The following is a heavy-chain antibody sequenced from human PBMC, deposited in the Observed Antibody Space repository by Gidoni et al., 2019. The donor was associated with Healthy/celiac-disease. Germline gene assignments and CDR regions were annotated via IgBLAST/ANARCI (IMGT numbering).Heavy chain of an antibody. V-gene: IGHV4-34*01. D-gene: IGHD2-15*01. J-gene: IGHJ4*02. CDR2: RNHSGST. Sequence: PGKGQEWMGERNHSGSTDYNPSRKSRVTISVDTSKNQFSLKLSSVTAADTAVYYCARGKGVSRRCSGGSCYKKKYYFDYWGQGTLVTVSS. CDR3: ARGKGVSRRCSGGSCYKKKYYFDY.